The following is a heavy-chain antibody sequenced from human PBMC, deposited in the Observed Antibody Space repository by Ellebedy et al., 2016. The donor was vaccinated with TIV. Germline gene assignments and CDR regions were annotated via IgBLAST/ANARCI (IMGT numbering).Heavy chain of an antibody. CDR1: GYSFTNYD. CDR3: VRTKVRGVPGFDY. CDR2: MNPDGGNT. Sequence: ASVKVSXKTSGYSFTNYDLNWVRQANGQGLECMGWMNPDGGNTGYAQKFRGRVIMTSDASINTAYMELSSLGAEDTAVYYCVRTKVRGVPGFDYWGQGTLVTVSS. D-gene: IGHD3-10*01. J-gene: IGHJ4*02. V-gene: IGHV1-8*01.